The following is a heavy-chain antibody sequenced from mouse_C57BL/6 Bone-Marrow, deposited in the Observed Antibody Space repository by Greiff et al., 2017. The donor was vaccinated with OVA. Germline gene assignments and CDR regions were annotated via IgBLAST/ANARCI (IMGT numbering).Heavy chain of an antibody. CDR1: GFTFSDAW. J-gene: IGHJ2*01. V-gene: IGHV6-6*01. Sequence: EVKLVESGGGLVQPGGSMKLSCAASGFTFSDAWMDWVRQSPEKGLEWVAEIRNKANNHATYYAESVKGRFTISRDDSKSSVYLQMNSVRAEDTGIYYCQAFITTEGRGFDYWGQGTTLTVSS. CDR2: IRNKANNHAT. CDR3: QAFITTEGRGFDY. D-gene: IGHD1-1*01.